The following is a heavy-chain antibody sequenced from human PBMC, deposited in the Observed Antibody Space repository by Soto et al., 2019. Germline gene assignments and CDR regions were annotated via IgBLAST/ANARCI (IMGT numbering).Heavy chain of an antibody. V-gene: IGHV1-58*02. J-gene: IGHJ4*02. D-gene: IGHD3-22*01. CDR3: AVSYDSSGYYYPDFDY. Sequence: ASVKVSCKAPGYTLTSYYMHWVRQAPGQRLEWIGWIVVGSGNTNYAQKFQERVTITRDMSTSTAYMELSSLRSEDTAVYYCAVSYDSSGYYYPDFDYWGQGTLVTVSS. CDR1: GYTLTSYY. CDR2: IVVGSGNT.